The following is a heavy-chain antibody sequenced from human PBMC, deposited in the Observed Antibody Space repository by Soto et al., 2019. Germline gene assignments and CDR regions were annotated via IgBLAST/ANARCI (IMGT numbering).Heavy chain of an antibody. CDR2: INPNSGGT. D-gene: IGHD6-13*01. Sequence: ASVKVSCKASGFTFSAYYIYWVRQAPGQGLERIGWINPNSGGTNNAQKFQGRVTMTRDTSTSTVYMELSALIPDDTAVYYFARILLDEYSSSWRSAYYGMDVWGQGTTVTVSS. CDR1: GFTFSAYY. CDR3: ARILLDEYSSSWRSAYYGMDV. J-gene: IGHJ6*02. V-gene: IGHV1-2*02.